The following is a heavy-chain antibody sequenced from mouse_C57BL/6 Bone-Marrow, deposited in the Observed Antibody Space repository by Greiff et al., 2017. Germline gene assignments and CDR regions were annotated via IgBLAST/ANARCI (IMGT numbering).Heavy chain of an antibody. J-gene: IGHJ2*01. CDR1: GFTFSDYY. Sequence: EVMLVESEGGLVQPGSSMKLSCTASGFTFSDYYMAWVRQVPEKGLEWVANINYDGSSTYYLDSLKGRFIISKDNAKNILYLQMSRLKSEDTATYCGAREVIYPGSFDYWGQGTTLTVSS. D-gene: IGHD1-2*01. CDR3: AREVIYPGSFDY. V-gene: IGHV5-16*01. CDR2: INYDGSST.